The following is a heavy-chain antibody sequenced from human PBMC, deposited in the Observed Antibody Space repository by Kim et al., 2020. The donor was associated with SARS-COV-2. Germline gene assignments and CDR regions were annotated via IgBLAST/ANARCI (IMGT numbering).Heavy chain of an antibody. Sequence: DSVKGRFTISRDNSKNTLYLQMNSLRAEDTAVYYCAKKRNSGYDLNWFDPWGQGTLVTVSS. CDR3: AKKRNSGYDLNWFDP. J-gene: IGHJ5*02. V-gene: IGHV3-23*01. D-gene: IGHD5-12*01.